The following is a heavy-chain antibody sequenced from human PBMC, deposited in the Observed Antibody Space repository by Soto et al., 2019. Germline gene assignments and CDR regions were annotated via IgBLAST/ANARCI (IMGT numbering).Heavy chain of an antibody. CDR1: GSTFSSNA. J-gene: IGHJ4*02. Sequence: PGRALRLSCPASGSTFSSNAMSGVRPVPGEGLEWVSGITGSGGITHYADSVKGRFTISRDNSRNTLHLQMNYLRVEDTAVYFCAKHTTFSYDRTGPGDYFDYWGQGTLVTVSS. D-gene: IGHD3-22*01. CDR2: ITGSGGIT. V-gene: IGHV3-23*01. CDR3: AKHTTFSYDRTGPGDYFDY.